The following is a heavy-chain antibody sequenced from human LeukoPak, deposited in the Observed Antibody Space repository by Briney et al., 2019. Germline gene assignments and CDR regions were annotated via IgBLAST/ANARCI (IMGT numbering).Heavy chain of an antibody. CDR2: ISGSDGSA. CDR1: GFTFSSYAYA. D-gene: IGHD3-10*01. V-gene: IGHV3-23*01. CDR3: GRGSYYYGMDV. Sequence: GGSLRLSCAASGFTFSSYAYAMSWVRQAPGKGLEWVSGISGSDGSAYYADSVKGRFTISRDNSKNTLYLQMNSLRAEDTAVYYCGRGSYYYGMDVWGQGTTVTVSS. J-gene: IGHJ6*02.